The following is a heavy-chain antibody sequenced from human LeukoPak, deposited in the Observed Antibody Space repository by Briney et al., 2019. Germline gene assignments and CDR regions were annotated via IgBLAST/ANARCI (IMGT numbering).Heavy chain of an antibody. CDR1: GYTFTSYD. V-gene: IGHV1-2*02. Sequence: ASVKVSCKASGYTFTSYDINWVRQATGQGLEWMGWMNPNSGGTNYAQKFQGRVTMTRDTSISTAYMELSRLRSDDTAVYYCARASTAMAPFQHWGQGTLVTVSS. D-gene: IGHD5-18*01. J-gene: IGHJ1*01. CDR2: MNPNSGGT. CDR3: ARASTAMAPFQH.